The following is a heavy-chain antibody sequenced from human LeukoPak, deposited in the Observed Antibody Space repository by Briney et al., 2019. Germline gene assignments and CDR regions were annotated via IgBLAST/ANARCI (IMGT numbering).Heavy chain of an antibody. V-gene: IGHV3-23*01. J-gene: IGHJ4*02. CDR3: AKGYYYDSSGYYGGDY. CDR1: GFNFNNFR. D-gene: IGHD3-22*01. CDR2: ISGSGGST. Sequence: GGSLRLSCAASGFNFNNFRMSWVRQAPGKGLEWVSAISGSGGSTYYADSVKGRFTISRDNSKNTLYLQMNSLRAEDTAVYYCAKGYYYDSSGYYGGDYWGQGTLVTVS.